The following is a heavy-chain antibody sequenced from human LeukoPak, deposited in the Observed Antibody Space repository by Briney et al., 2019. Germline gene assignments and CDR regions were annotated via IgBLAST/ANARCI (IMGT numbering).Heavy chain of an antibody. D-gene: IGHD3-9*01. J-gene: IGHJ6*04. Sequence: ASVKVSCKASGYTFPSYGISWVGQARGQGLEWMGWISSYNGYTNYAQKLHGRVTMTTDTSTSTAYMELRCLRSDDTAVYYCATEGPLRYFDWLLKPPFYGMDVWGKGTTVTVSS. CDR3: ATEGPLRYFDWLLKPPFYGMDV. V-gene: IGHV1-18*04. CDR1: GYTFPSYG. CDR2: ISSYNGYT.